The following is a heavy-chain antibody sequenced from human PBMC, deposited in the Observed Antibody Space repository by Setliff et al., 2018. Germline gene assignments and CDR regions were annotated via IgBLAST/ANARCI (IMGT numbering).Heavy chain of an antibody. CDR1: GGSISHHY. Sequence: SETLSLTCTVSGGSISHHYWSWIRQPPGKGLEWVGYMYNSGNTNYNPSLRRRVAISVDKSKNQFSLKLSSVTAADTAVYYCARSIGLWFVDWGQGTLVTVSS. D-gene: IGHD5-18*01. J-gene: IGHJ4*02. CDR3: ARSIGLWFVD. CDR2: MYNSGNT. V-gene: IGHV4-59*08.